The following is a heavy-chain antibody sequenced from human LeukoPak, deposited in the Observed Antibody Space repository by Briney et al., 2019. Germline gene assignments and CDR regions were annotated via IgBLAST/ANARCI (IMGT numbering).Heavy chain of an antibody. CDR1: GFTFTTYW. CDR3: VRAMGAAGSY. V-gene: IGHV3-7*01. CDR2: IKQDGSEK. J-gene: IGHJ4*02. Sequence: GGSLRLSCAASGFTFTTYWMGWVRQAPGKGLEWVANIKQDGSEKYYVDPVKGRFTISRDNAKNSLYLQMNSLRAEDTAVYYCVRAMGAAGSYWGQGTLVTVSS. D-gene: IGHD1-26*01.